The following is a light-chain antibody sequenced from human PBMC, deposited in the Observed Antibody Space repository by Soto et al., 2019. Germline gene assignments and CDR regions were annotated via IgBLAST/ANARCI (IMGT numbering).Light chain of an antibody. CDR2: EVN. CDR1: SSDVGGYKY. CDR3: SSYAGINNLGV. J-gene: IGLJ1*01. V-gene: IGLV2-8*01. Sequence: QSALTQPPSASGSPGQSVTISCTGTSSDVGGYKYVSWYQQHPGKAPKLMIFEVNKRPSGVPDRFAGSKSGNTDSLTVSGLHAEDEADYSCSSYAGINNLGVFGTGTKVTVL.